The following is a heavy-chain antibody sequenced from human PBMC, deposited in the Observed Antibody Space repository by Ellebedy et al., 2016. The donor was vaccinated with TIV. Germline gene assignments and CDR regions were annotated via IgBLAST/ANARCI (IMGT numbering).Heavy chain of an antibody. CDR1: GFAFDDDW. J-gene: IGHJ4*02. D-gene: IGHD6-13*01. Sequence: GESLKISCAASGFAFDDDWMTWVRQAPGKGLEWVANIQKHGGEKYYVDSVKGRFTISRDDPKNSLYLEMNSLTDDDTAVYYCARGGASSSWFWRNWGQGTRVTVSS. V-gene: IGHV3-7*03. CDR2: IQKHGGEK. CDR3: ARGGASSSWFWRN.